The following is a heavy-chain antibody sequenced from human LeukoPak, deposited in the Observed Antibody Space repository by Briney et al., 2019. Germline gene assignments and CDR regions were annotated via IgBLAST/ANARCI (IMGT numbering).Heavy chain of an antibody. CDR2: IYYSGTT. D-gene: IGHD6-13*01. CDR1: GGSISSYY. Sequence: PSETLSLTCTVSGGSISSYYWSWIRQSPGQGLDWIEYIYYSGTTNYNPCLKSRVNISVDTSKNQFSLNLSSVTAADTAVYYCARRYSNNWYFDCWGQGILVTVSS. V-gene: IGHV4-59*08. CDR3: ARRYSNNWYFDC. J-gene: IGHJ4*02.